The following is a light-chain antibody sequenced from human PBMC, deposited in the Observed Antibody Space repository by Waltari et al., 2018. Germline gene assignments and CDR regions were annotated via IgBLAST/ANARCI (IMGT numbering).Light chain of an antibody. CDR2: DDD. V-gene: IGLV3-21*02. CDR1: HIGSKS. J-gene: IGLJ2*01. Sequence: SSVLTQPPSVSVAPGQTATITCGGTHIGSKSVHWYQQKPGQAPVLVVYDDDVRPPGIPERISGSNSANTASLTINRVEVGDEAAYFCQVWDNYADLVIFGGGTKLTVL. CDR3: QVWDNYADLVI.